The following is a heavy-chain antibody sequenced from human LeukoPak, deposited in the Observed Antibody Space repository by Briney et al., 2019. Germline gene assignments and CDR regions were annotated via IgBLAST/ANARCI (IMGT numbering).Heavy chain of an antibody. V-gene: IGHV3-23*01. Sequence: PGGSLRLSRAASGFSFSSYAMTWARRAPVKGREWVSAISGDGTRTYYADSVKGRFTISRDNSKNTLYLEMGSLRVEDTAIYYCAKWPEGAVDYFDYWGQGTLVTVSS. CDR2: ISGDGTRT. J-gene: IGHJ4*02. CDR3: AKWPEGAVDYFDY. CDR1: GFSFSSYA. D-gene: IGHD3-16*01.